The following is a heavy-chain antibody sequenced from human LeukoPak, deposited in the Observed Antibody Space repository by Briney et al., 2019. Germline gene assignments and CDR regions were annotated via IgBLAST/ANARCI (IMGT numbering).Heavy chain of an antibody. J-gene: IGHJ4*02. Sequence: KSGGSLRLSCAVSGFTFSDYYMSWIRQAPGKGLEWVSYISSGGSTISHADSVKGRFTISRGNAKNTLYLQMNSLRAEDTAVYYCSRDTFGARDSWGQGTLVTVSS. CDR2: ISSGGSTI. CDR1: GFTFSDYY. V-gene: IGHV3-11*04. D-gene: IGHD3-10*01. CDR3: SRDTFGARDS.